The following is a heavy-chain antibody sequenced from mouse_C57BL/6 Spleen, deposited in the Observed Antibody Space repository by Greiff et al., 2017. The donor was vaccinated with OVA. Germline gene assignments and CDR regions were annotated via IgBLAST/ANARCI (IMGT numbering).Heavy chain of an antibody. D-gene: IGHD1-1*01. V-gene: IGHV1-54*01. CDR1: GYAFTNYL. Sequence: QVQLQQSGAELVRPGTSVKVSCKASGYAFTNYLIEWVKQRPGQGLEWIGVINPGSGGTNYNEKFKGKGTLTADKSSSTAYMQLSSLTSEDAAVYVCARSHYYGSSYVRFAYWGQGTLVTVSA. CDR2: INPGSGGT. CDR3: ARSHYYGSSYVRFAY. J-gene: IGHJ3*01.